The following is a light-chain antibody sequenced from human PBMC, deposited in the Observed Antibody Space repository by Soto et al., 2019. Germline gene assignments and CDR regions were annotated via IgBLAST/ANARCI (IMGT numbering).Light chain of an antibody. Sequence: QSALTQPRSVSGSPGQSVTISCTGTSSDVGGYNYVSWYQQHPGKAPKLMIYDVSKRPSGVPDRFSGSKSGNTASLTISGLQAEDEADYYCCSYAGSCRVFGTGTKVTVL. J-gene: IGLJ1*01. CDR3: CSYAGSCRV. V-gene: IGLV2-11*01. CDR2: DVS. CDR1: SSDVGGYNY.